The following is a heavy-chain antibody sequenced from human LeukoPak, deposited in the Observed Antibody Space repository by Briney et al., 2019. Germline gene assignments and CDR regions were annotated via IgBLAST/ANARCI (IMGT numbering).Heavy chain of an antibody. J-gene: IGHJ4*02. CDR2: INPTSGGT. V-gene: IGHV1-2*02. CDR3: ARRPGY. Sequence: SVNVSCKASGYIFTDYYIHWVRQAPGQGLEWMGRINPTSGGTKYAQKFQGRVTMTRDTSIGTAYMELSRLRSDDTAVYYCARRPGYWGQGTLVTVSS. CDR1: GYIFTDYY. D-gene: IGHD1-14*01.